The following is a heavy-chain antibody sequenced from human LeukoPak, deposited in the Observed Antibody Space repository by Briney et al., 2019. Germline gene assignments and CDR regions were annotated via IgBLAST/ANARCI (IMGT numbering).Heavy chain of an antibody. CDR1: GYTFTSYG. CDR3: ARKRYRGPLDY. J-gene: IGHJ4*02. D-gene: IGHD1-1*01. Sequence: ASVKVSCKASGYTFTSYGISWVRQAPGQGLEWMGWINPNSGGTNYAQKLQGRVTMTTDTSTSTAYMELRSLRSDDTAVYYCARKRYRGPLDYWGQGTLVTVSS. CDR2: INPNSGGT. V-gene: IGHV1-18*01.